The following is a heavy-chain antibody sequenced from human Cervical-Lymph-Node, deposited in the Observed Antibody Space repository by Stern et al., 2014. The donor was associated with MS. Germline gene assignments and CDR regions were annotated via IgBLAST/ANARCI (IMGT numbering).Heavy chain of an antibody. CDR3: ARDTSSPERSDW. CDR1: GFTVRRDY. D-gene: IGHD1-1*01. V-gene: IGHV3-53*01. J-gene: IGHJ4*02. Sequence: EVQLVESGGGVIQPGGSLRLSCTASGFTVRRDYMTWVRQAPGKGLEWVALITNGGCTFYTDSVKGRFTISRDDSKNTVYLHMTSLRAEDTAMYYCARDTSSPERSDWWGQGTLVTVSS. CDR2: ITNGGCT.